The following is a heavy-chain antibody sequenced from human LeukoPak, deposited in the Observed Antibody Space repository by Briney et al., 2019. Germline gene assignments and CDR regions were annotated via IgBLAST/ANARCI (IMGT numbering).Heavy chain of an antibody. J-gene: IGHJ3*02. CDR3: SRDGTLSDDSGFDI. Sequence: PGGSLRLSCEASGFTFSHYILDWVRQAPGKGLEWVGRIRRRSKNYTTEYAASVKDRFLISRDDSKNSLYLHMNGLKTEDTAVYYCSRDGTLSDDSGFDIWGQGTMVTVSS. V-gene: IGHV3-72*01. CDR2: IRRRSKNYTT. CDR1: GFTFSHYI. D-gene: IGHD3-22*01.